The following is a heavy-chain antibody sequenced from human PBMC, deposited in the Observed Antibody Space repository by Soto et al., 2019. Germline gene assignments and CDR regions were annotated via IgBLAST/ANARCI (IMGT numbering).Heavy chain of an antibody. D-gene: IGHD2-8*01. CDR1: GFTFSSYS. J-gene: IGHJ6*02. CDR3: ARDLGNGRWYYYYGMDV. Sequence: GGSLRLSCAASGFTFSSYSMNWVRQAPGKGLEWVSYISSSSSTIYYADSVKGRFTISRDNAKNSLYLQMNSLRDEDTAVYYCARDLGNGRWYYYYGMDVWGQGTTVTVSS. V-gene: IGHV3-48*02. CDR2: ISSSSSTI.